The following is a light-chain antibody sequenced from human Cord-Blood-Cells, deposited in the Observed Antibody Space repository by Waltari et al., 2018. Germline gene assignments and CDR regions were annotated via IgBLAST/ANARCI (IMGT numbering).Light chain of an antibody. Sequence: EIVLTQSPGTLSLSPGEGATLSCRARQRVSSSYLAWYQQKHGQATRLLIYGASSRATGIPDRFSGSGSGTDFTLTISRLEPEDVAVYYCQQYGSSPMYTFGQGTKLEIK. V-gene: IGKV3-20*01. CDR1: QRVSSSY. J-gene: IGKJ2*01. CDR3: QQYGSSPMYT. CDR2: GAS.